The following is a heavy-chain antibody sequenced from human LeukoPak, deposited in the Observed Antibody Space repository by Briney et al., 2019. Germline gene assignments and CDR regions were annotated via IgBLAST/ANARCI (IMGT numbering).Heavy chain of an antibody. J-gene: IGHJ4*02. CDR3: ATVSPPQYSGSYYAF. CDR2: FDPEDGET. CDR1: GYTFTSYD. Sequence: SVKVSCKASGYTFTSYDINWVRQAPGKGLEWMGGFDPEDGETIYAQKFQGRVTMTEDTSTDTAYMELSSLRSEDTAVYYCATVSPPQYSGSYYAFWGQGTLVTVSS. D-gene: IGHD1-26*01. V-gene: IGHV1-24*01.